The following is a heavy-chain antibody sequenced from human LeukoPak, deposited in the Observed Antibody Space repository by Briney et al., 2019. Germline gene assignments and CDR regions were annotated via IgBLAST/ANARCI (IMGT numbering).Heavy chain of an antibody. CDR1: GYSFTNYD. J-gene: IGHJ6*03. Sequence: ASVKVSCKASGYSFTNYDINWVRQATGQGLEWMGWMNPKSGDTGYSQKFQGRVFITRDTSINTAYMELSSLGSDDTAVYYCARRGGKNYGDYLLYYYYMDVWGKGTTVTVSS. D-gene: IGHD4-17*01. V-gene: IGHV1-8*03. CDR3: ARRGGKNYGDYLLYYYYMDV. CDR2: MNPKSGDT.